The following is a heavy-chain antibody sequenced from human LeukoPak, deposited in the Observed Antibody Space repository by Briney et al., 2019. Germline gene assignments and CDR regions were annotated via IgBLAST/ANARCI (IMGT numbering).Heavy chain of an antibody. V-gene: IGHV3-74*01. CDR2: INSDGDRT. Sequence: GGSLRLSCAASGFTFSSSRMHWVRQAPGKGLVWISFINSDGDRTGYADSVKGRFTISRDNTKSTLNLQMNNLRAEDTAVYYCSKGSSWYDNWFDPWGQGTLVTVSS. D-gene: IGHD6-13*01. CDR1: GFTFSSSR. J-gene: IGHJ5*02. CDR3: SKGSSWYDNWFDP.